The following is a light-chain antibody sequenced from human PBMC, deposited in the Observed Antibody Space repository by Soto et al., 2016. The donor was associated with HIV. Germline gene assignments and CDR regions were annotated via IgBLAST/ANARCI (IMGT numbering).Light chain of an antibody. Sequence: DIQMTQSPSTLSASVGDRVTITCRASQSVGNWLAWYQQKAGKAPKLLIYKASNLEVGVPSRFSGSGSETEFTLTISSLQPEDSATYYCQQYNSYPLTFGGGTKVEIK. V-gene: IGKV1-5*03. CDR3: QQYNSYPLT. CDR2: KAS. CDR1: QSVGNW. J-gene: IGKJ4*01.